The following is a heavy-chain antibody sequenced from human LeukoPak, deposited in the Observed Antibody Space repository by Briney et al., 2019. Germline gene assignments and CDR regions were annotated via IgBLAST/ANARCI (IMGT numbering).Heavy chain of an antibody. Sequence: GGSLRLSCAASGSLSITPWLTWSPQLQGKGLGGSGRVKSKADGGSIDYGAPVKGRFTISRDDSKNTLYLQMNSLNTEDTAVYYCATEKSSIWSGDFWGRGTLVTVSS. CDR3: ATEKSSIWSGDF. CDR1: GSLSITP. J-gene: IGHJ4*02. CDR2: VKSKADGGSI. V-gene: IGHV3-15*07. D-gene: IGHD6-13*01.